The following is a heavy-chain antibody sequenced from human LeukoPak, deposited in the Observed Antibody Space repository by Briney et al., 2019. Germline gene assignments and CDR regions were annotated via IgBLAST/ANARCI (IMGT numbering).Heavy chain of an antibody. V-gene: IGHV4-59*01. CDR2: IYFGGSA. CDR1: GGSIDSYY. Sequence: SETLSLTCSVSGGSIDSYYWSWIRQPPGTGLEWIGYIYFGGSANYDPSLKSRVTISVDTSKNQFSLRLTSVTAADTAVYYCARGGDYYGSGTYYAFDPWGQGILVTVSS. CDR3: ARGGDYYGSGTYYAFDP. J-gene: IGHJ5*02. D-gene: IGHD3-10*01.